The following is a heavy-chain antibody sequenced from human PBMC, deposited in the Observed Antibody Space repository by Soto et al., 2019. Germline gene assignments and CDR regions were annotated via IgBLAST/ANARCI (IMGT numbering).Heavy chain of an antibody. D-gene: IGHD3-10*01. J-gene: IGHJ4*02. CDR3: AKDHRGIRRSPFDY. CDR2: ISGSGGST. CDR1: GFTFSSYA. V-gene: IGHV3-23*01. Sequence: PGGSLRLSCAASGFTFSSYAMSWVRPAPGKGLEWVSAISGSGGSTYYADSVKGRFTISRDNSKNTLYLQMNSLRAEDTAVYYCAKDHRGIRRSPFDYRGQGTLVTVSS.